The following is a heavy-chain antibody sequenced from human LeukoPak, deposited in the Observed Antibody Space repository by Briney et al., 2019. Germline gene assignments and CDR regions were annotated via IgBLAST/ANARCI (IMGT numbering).Heavy chain of an antibody. CDR2: ISGSGDST. V-gene: IGHV3-23*01. Sequence: GGPLSLSCGLSGFIFSNHAMIWVRQAPGKALEWVSAISGSGDSTYYADSVKGRFTISRDNSKNTLSLQMNSLRAEDTAVYYCAKDHDYYASGPIWGQGTMVTVSS. CDR1: GFIFSNHA. CDR3: AKDHDYYASGPI. D-gene: IGHD3-10*01. J-gene: IGHJ3*02.